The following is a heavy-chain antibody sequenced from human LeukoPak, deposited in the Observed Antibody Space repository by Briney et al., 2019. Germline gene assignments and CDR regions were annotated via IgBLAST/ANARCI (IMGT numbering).Heavy chain of an antibody. CDR1: GGSISSYY. J-gene: IGHJ4*02. D-gene: IGHD5-18*01. CDR3: AREDTGEFDY. CDR2: IHYSGNT. Sequence: SETLSLTCTVSGGSISSYYWSWIRQPPGKGREWIAHIHYSGNTNYNPSLTRRVTISIDTSKNQFSLKLNSVTAADTAVYYCAREDTGEFDYWGQGTLVTVSS. V-gene: IGHV4-59*01.